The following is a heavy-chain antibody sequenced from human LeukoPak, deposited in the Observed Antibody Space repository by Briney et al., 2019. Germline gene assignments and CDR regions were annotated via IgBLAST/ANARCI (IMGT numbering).Heavy chain of an antibody. CDR1: GYSISSGYY. V-gene: IGHV4-38-2*02. Sequence: SETLSLTCSVSGYSISSGYYWGWIRQPPGKGLEWIGSIYHSGSTYYNPSLKSRVTISVDMPKNQFSLKLSSVTAADTAVYYCAKLVSQATDSDFDYWGQGTLVTVSS. CDR2: IYHSGST. CDR3: AKLVSQATDSDFDY. D-gene: IGHD5-12*01. J-gene: IGHJ4*02.